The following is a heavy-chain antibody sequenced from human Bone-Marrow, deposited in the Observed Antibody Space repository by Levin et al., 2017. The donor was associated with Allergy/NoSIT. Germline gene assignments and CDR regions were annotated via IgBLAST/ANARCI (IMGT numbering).Heavy chain of an antibody. CDR3: GNFLGCSGGSCYPAEYFQH. D-gene: IGHD2-15*01. CDR2: ISSNGGST. V-gene: IGHV3-64D*06. Sequence: ESLKISCSASGFTFSSYAMHWVRQAPGKGLEYVSAISSNGGSTYYADSVKGRFTISRDNSKNTLYLQMSSLRAEDTAVYYCGNFLGCSGGSCYPAEYFQHWGQGTLVTVSS. CDR1: GFTFSSYA. J-gene: IGHJ1*01.